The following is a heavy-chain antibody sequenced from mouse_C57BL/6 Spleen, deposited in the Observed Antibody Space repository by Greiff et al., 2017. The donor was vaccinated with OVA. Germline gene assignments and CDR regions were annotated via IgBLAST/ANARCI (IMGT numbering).Heavy chain of an antibody. CDR3: ARSLHYYGSSHWYFDV. D-gene: IGHD1-1*01. V-gene: IGHV1-52*01. J-gene: IGHJ2*01. Sequence: VQLQQPGAELVRPGSSVKLSCKASGYTFTSYWMHWVKQRPIQGLEWIGNIDPSDSETHYNQKFKDKATLTVDKSSSTAYMQLSSLTSEDSAVYYCARSLHYYGSSHWYFDVWGQGTTLTVSS. CDR2: IDPSDSET. CDR1: GYTFTSYW.